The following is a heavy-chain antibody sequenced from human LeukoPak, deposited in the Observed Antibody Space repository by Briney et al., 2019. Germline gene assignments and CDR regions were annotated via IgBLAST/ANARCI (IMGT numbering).Heavy chain of an antibody. CDR3: ARVGYGSGSYSHRVYGYYYYMDV. CDR2: IYSDSST. CDR1: GFTVSTNY. D-gene: IGHD3-10*01. Sequence: PGGSLRLSCAASGFTVSTNYMSWVRQAPGKGLEWVSVIYSDSSTYYADSVKGRFTISRDNSKNTLYLQMNSLRAEDTAVYYCARVGYGSGSYSHRVYGYYYYMDVWGKGTTVTVSS. J-gene: IGHJ6*03. V-gene: IGHV3-66*01.